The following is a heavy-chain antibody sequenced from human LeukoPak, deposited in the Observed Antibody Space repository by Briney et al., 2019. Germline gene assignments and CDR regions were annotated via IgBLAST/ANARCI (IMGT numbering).Heavy chain of an antibody. CDR3: AKAPTKILGQYYYGSGSYHPIDY. J-gene: IGHJ4*02. Sequence: GGSLRLSCAASGFTFSSYAMSWVRQAPGKGLEWVSAISGSGGSTYYADSVKGRFTISRDNSKNTLYLQMNSLRAEDTAVYYCAKAPTKILGQYYYGSGSYHPIDYWGQGTLVTVSS. D-gene: IGHD3-10*01. CDR2: ISGSGGST. CDR1: GFTFSSYA. V-gene: IGHV3-23*01.